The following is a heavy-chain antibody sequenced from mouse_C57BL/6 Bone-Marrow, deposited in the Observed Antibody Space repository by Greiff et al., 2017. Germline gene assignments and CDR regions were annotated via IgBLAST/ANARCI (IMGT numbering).Heavy chain of an antibody. V-gene: IGHV1-82*01. J-gene: IGHJ1*03. Sequence: QVQLQQSGPELVKPGASVKISCKASGYAFSSSWMNWVKQRPGKGLEWIGRIYPGDGDTNYNGKFKGKATLTADKTSSTAYMQLSSLTSEDSAVYFCARYPLRGGYRYFDVWGTGTTVTVSS. CDR3: ARYPLRGGYRYFDV. CDR1: GYAFSSSW. CDR2: IYPGDGDT.